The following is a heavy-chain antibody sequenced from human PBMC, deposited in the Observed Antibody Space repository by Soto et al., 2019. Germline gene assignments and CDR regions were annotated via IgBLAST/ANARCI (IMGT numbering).Heavy chain of an antibody. CDR2: ISGSGGST. Sequence: EVQLLESGGGLVQPGGSLRLSCAASGFTFSSYAMSWVRQAPGMGLEWISAISGSGGSTYYADSVKGRFTISRDNSKNTLYLQMSSLRGEDTAVYYCAKDGGRGYDAFDIWGQWTLVTVSS. V-gene: IGHV3-23*01. CDR3: AKDGGRGYDAFDI. J-gene: IGHJ3*02. CDR1: GFTFSSYA. D-gene: IGHD3-16*01.